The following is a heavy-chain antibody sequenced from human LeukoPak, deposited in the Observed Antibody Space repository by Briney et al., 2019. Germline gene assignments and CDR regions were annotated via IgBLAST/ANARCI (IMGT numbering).Heavy chain of an antibody. Sequence: SETLSLTCTVSGGSISSSSYYWGWIRQPPGKGLEWIGSIYYSGSTYYNPSLKGRVTISVDTSKNQFSLKLSSVTAADTAVYYCARHQGDFFDYWGQGTLVTVSS. J-gene: IGHJ4*02. CDR3: ARHQGDFFDY. D-gene: IGHD2-21*01. V-gene: IGHV4-39*01. CDR1: GGSISSSSYY. CDR2: IYYSGST.